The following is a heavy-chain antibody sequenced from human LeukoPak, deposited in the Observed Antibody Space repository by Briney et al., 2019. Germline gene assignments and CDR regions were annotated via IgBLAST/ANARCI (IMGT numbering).Heavy chain of an antibody. Sequence: SENLSLTCTVSGGSISSYYWSWIRQPAGKGLEWIGRIYTSGSTNYNPSLKSRVTMSVDTSKNQFSLKLSSVTAADTAVYYCARDGAIMGAIDYWGQGTLVTVSS. J-gene: IGHJ4*02. CDR2: IYTSGST. V-gene: IGHV4-4*07. CDR1: GGSISSYY. CDR3: ARDGAIMGAIDY. D-gene: IGHD1-26*01.